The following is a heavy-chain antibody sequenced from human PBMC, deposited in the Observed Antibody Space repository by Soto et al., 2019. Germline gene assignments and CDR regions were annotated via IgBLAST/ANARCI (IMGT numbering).Heavy chain of an antibody. CDR3: ARDLKPPGIAAADYYYYYYGMDV. Sequence: PGGSLRLSCAASGFTFSSYGMHWVRQAPGKGLEWVAVIWYDGSNKYYADSVKGRFTISRDNSKNTLYLQMNSLRAEDTAVYYCARDLKPPGIAAADYYYYYYGMDVWGQGTTVTVSS. CDR1: GFTFSSYG. V-gene: IGHV3-33*01. CDR2: IWYDGSNK. J-gene: IGHJ6*02. D-gene: IGHD6-13*01.